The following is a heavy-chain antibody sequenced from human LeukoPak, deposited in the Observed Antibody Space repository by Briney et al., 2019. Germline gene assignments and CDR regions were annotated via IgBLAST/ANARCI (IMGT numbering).Heavy chain of an antibody. Sequence: GTSLRLSCAASEFTFSHYAMHWVRQAPGKGLEWVAVISYDGSNKYYADSVKGRFTISRDNSKNTLYLQTNSRRTDDTAVYYCARGLVSGSQRGYFDYWGHGALVTVSS. CDR2: ISYDGSNK. CDR1: EFTFSHYA. J-gene: IGHJ4*01. V-gene: IGHV3-30-3*01. CDR3: ARGLVSGSQRGYFDY. D-gene: IGHD1-26*01.